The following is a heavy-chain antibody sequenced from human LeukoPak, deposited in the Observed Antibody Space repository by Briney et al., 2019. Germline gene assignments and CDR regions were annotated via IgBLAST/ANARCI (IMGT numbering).Heavy chain of an antibody. Sequence: SGTLSLTCAVSGGTINSRHWWSWVRQTPGKGLEWIGEIQHSGSRNYNPSLKSRVTISLDESKNEFSLKLTSVTAADTAVYFCARGRYFDYLLRFFDNWGQGILVTVSS. D-gene: IGHD3-9*01. V-gene: IGHV4-4*02. CDR1: GGTINSRHW. CDR2: IQHSGSR. J-gene: IGHJ4*02. CDR3: ARGRYFDYLLRFFDN.